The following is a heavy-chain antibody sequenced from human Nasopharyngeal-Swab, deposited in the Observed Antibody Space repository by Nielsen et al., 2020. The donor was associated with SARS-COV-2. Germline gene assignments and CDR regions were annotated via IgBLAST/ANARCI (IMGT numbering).Heavy chain of an antibody. J-gene: IGHJ3*01. V-gene: IGHV3-21*01. Sequence: GGSLRLSCAASGFTFSSYTMNWVRQAPGKGLEWVSSITSSSTYINYADSLEGRFTISRDNAKNSLYLQMNSLRAEDTAVYYCAREVPYSGHDDAFDLWGQGTMVTVSS. CDR3: AREVPYSGHDDAFDL. CDR1: GFTFSSYT. CDR2: ITSSSTYI. D-gene: IGHD5-12*01.